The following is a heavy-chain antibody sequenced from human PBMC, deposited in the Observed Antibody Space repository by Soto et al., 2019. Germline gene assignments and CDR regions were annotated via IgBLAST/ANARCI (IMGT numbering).Heavy chain of an antibody. Sequence: PGGSLRLSCSASGFTFSRYTMNWVRQAPGKGLEWVSSISSNGNYLYYADSVKGRFTISRDNAQNSLYLQLTTLKAADTAVYFCVREHEELVIQPFYGLDVWGLGXTVTVYS. CDR2: ISSNGNYL. D-gene: IGHD1-26*01. J-gene: IGHJ6*02. CDR3: VREHEELVIQPFYGLDV. CDR1: GFTFSRYT. V-gene: IGHV3-21*01.